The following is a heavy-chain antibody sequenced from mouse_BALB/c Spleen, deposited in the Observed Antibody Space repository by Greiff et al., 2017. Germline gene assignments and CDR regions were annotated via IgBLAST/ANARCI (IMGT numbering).Heavy chain of an antibody. V-gene: IGHV1-80*01. CDR1: GYAFSSYW. CDR3: ARSESMATATSFAY. Sequence: LVESGAELVRPGSSVKISCKASGYAFSSYWMNWVKQRPGQGLEWIGQIYPGDGDTNYNGKFKGKATLTADKSSSTAYMQLSSLTSEDSAVYFCARSESMATATSFAYWGRGTLVTVSA. D-gene: IGHD1-2*01. CDR2: IYPGDGDT. J-gene: IGHJ3*01.